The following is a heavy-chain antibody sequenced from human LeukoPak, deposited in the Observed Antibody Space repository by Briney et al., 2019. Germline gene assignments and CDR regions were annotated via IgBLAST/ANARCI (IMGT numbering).Heavy chain of an antibody. CDR2: IYPGDSDT. Sequence: GESLKISCKGSGYSFTSYWIGWVRQVPGKGLEWMGIIYPGDSDTRYSPSFQGQVTISADKSISTAYLQWSSLKASDTAMYYCARQTVTTYFWFDPWGQGTLVTVSS. D-gene: IGHD4-11*01. V-gene: IGHV5-51*01. CDR1: GYSFTSYW. CDR3: ARQTVTTYFWFDP. J-gene: IGHJ5*02.